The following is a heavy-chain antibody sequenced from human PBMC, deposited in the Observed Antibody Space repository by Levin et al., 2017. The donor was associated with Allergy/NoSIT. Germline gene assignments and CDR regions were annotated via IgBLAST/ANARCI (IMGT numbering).Heavy chain of an antibody. CDR1: GFTFSDYY. CDR3: ARRDYRISIDY. V-gene: IGHV3-11*01. J-gene: IGHJ4*02. CDR2: ISSSGNTI. Sequence: GGSLRLSCAASGFTFSDYYMSWIRQAPGKGLEWISYISSSGNTIYYADSVKGRFTISRDNAKNSLYLQMNSLRAEDTALYYCARRDYRISIDYWGQGTLVTVSS. D-gene: IGHD3-16*01.